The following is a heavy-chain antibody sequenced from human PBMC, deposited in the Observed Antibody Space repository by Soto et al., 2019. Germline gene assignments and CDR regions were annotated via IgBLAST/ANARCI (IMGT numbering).Heavy chain of an antibody. CDR3: ARDDPPYRSSWYSPRTYYYYGMDV. V-gene: IGHV1-18*01. Sequence: QVQLVQSGAEVKKPGASVKVSCKASGYTFTSYGISWVRQAPGQGLEWMGWISAYNGNTNYAQKLQGRVTMTTDTSTSTAYMELRSLRSDDTAVYYCARDDPPYRSSWYSPRTYYYYGMDVWGQGTTVTVSS. CDR2: ISAYNGNT. J-gene: IGHJ6*02. CDR1: GYTFTSYG. D-gene: IGHD6-13*01.